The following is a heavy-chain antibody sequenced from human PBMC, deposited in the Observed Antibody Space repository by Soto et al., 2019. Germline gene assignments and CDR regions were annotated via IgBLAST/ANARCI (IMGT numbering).Heavy chain of an antibody. CDR1: VYTYTDYN. D-gene: IGHD2-2*01. J-gene: IGHJ4*02. V-gene: IGHV1-2*04. CDR3: SRAPTDLSVGVPAAMGY. CDR2: INPNSGGT. Sequence: ASVKVSCKASVYTYTDYNMHWVRLAPGQGLEWMGWINPNSGGTSDARKFKGWVTMTRDTSVSTAYMELSSLRSDDTAVYYCSRAPTDLSVGVPAAMGYWGQGTLVTVSS.